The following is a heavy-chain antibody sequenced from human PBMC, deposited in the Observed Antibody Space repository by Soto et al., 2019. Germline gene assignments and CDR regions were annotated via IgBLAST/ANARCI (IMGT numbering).Heavy chain of an antibody. J-gene: IGHJ4*02. CDR2: ISYGGSNK. CDR1: GFTFSSYG. V-gene: IGHV3-30*18. CDR3: AKVQVDGYNDY. D-gene: IGHD5-12*01. Sequence: QVQLVESGGGVVQPGRSLRLSCAASGFTFSSYGMHWVRQAPGKGLEWVAVISYGGSNKYYADSVKGRFTISRDNSKNTLYLQMNSLRAEDTAVYYCAKVQVDGYNDYWGQGTLVTVSS.